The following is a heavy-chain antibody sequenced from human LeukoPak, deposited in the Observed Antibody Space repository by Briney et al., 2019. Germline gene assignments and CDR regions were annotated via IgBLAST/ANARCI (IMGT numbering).Heavy chain of an antibody. CDR3: ARGWAAMGLDV. V-gene: IGHV4-61*01. CDR1: GGSISSSSYY. J-gene: IGHJ6*04. Sequence: SETLSLTCTVSGGSISSSSYYWSWIRQPPGKGLEWIGYIYYSGSTNYNPSLKSRVTISVDTSKNQFSLKLSSVTAADTAVYYCARGWAAMGLDVWGKGTTVTVSS. D-gene: IGHD5-18*01. CDR2: IYYSGST.